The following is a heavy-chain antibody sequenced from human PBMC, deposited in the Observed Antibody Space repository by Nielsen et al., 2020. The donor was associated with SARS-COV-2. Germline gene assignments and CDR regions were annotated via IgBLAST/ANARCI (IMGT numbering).Heavy chain of an antibody. J-gene: IGHJ6*02. Sequence: SETLSLTCTVSGGSISSYYWSWIRQPPGKGLEWIGYIYYSGSTYYNPSLKSRVTISVDTSKNQFSLKLSSVTAADTAVYYCARGRFREYSSSSTYYYYYYGMDVWGQGTTVTVSS. D-gene: IGHD6-6*01. CDR3: ARGRFREYSSSSTYYYYYYGMDV. CDR1: GGSISSYY. V-gene: IGHV4-59*12. CDR2: IYYSGST.